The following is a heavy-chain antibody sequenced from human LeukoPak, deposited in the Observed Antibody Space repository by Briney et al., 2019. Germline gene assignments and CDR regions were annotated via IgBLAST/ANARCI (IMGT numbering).Heavy chain of an antibody. Sequence: SETLPLTCTVSGGSISSYYWSWIRQPAGKGLEWIGRIYTSGSTNYNPSLKSRVTMSVDTSKNQFSLKLSSVTAADTAVYYCARDLGYSSGWYTDYFDYWGQGTLVTVSS. D-gene: IGHD6-19*01. CDR3: ARDLGYSSGWYTDYFDY. CDR1: GGSISSYY. J-gene: IGHJ4*02. CDR2: IYTSGST. V-gene: IGHV4-4*07.